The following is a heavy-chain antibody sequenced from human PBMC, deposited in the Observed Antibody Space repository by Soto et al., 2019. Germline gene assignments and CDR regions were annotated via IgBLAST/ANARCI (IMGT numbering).Heavy chain of an antibody. CDR3: AKEHDEDFGYDLDYFNY. D-gene: IGHD5-12*01. CDR2: ISWEGCSI. J-gene: IGHJ4*02. V-gene: IGHV3-9*01. Sequence: EVQLVESGGDLVQPGRSLRLSCSASGFTFNNYAMHWVRQAPGKGLEWVSGISWEGCSIGYADSEKGRFTISRDNAKNSLYLEMNSLRSEDTALYYCAKEHDEDFGYDLDYFNYWGQGTLVTVSS. CDR1: GFTFNNYA.